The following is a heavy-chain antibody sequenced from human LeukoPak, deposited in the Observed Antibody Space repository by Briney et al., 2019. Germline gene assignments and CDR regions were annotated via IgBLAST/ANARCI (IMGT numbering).Heavy chain of an antibody. CDR3: ASSATKGLDAFDI. J-gene: IGHJ3*02. Sequence: SETLSLTCTVSGGSINGYYWSWIRQPPGKGLEWIGYIYYSGSTNYNPSLKSRVTISVDTSKNQFSLKLSSVTAADTAVYYRASSATKGLDAFDIWGQGTMVTVSS. V-gene: IGHV4-59*08. CDR1: GGSINGYY. D-gene: IGHD1-14*01. CDR2: IYYSGST.